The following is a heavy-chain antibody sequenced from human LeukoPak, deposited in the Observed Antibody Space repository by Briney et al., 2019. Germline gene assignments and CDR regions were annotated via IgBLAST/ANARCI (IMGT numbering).Heavy chain of an antibody. V-gene: IGHV4-34*01. D-gene: IGHD6-19*01. CDR2: INHSGST. CDR3: ARVVVAVAGTCDY. J-gene: IGHJ4*02. CDR1: GGSFSGYY. Sequence: PSETLSLTCAVYGGSFSGYYWSWIRQPPVKGLEWIGEINHSGSTNYNPSLKSRATISVDTSKNQFSLKLSSVTAADTAVYYCARVVVAVAGTCDYWGQGTLVTVSS.